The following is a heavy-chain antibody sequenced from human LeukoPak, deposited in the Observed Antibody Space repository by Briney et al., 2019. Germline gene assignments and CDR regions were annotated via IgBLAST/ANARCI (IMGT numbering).Heavy chain of an antibody. D-gene: IGHD3-9*01. CDR1: GGSISSYY. CDR2: IYYSGST. CDR3: ARGVGDILTGYAFDI. Sequence: SETLSLTCTVSGGSISSYYWSWIRQPPGKGLEWIGYIYYSGSTNYNPSLKSRVTISVDTSKNQFSLKLSSVTAADTAVYYCARGVGDILTGYAFDIWGQGTTVTVSS. J-gene: IGHJ3*02. V-gene: IGHV4-59*08.